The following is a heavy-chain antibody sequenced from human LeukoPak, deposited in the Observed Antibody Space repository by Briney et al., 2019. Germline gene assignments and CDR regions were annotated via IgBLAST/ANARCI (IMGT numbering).Heavy chain of an antibody. Sequence: GGSLRLSCAASGFTFSSFGMHWVRQAPGKGLEWVAIVWSDGSNEVYIESVKGRFTISRDNSKNTLYLHMNSLRGEDTAMYFCARGCGGGPGCYILDYWGQGTLVTVSS. D-gene: IGHD2-15*01. CDR1: GFTFSSFG. CDR3: ARGCGGGPGCYILDY. CDR2: VWSDGSNE. J-gene: IGHJ4*02. V-gene: IGHV3-33*01.